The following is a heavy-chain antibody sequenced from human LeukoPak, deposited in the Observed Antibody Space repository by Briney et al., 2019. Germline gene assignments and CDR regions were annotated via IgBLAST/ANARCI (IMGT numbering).Heavy chain of an antibody. CDR2: INPNSGGT. J-gene: IGHJ4*02. D-gene: IGHD6-13*01. V-gene: IGHV1-2*06. Sequence: ASVKVSCKASGYTFTGYYMHWVRQAPGQGLEWMGRINPNSGGTNYAQKLQGRVTMTRDTSISTAYMELSRLRSEDTAVYYWARGGNRYSTFDYWGQGTLVTVSS. CDR1: GYTFTGYY. CDR3: ARGGNRYSTFDY.